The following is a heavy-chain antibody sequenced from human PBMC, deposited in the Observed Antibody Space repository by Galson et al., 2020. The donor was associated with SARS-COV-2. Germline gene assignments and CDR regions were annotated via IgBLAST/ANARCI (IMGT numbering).Heavy chain of an antibody. CDR1: GYIFIKYG. J-gene: IGHJ4*02. V-gene: IGHV1-18*01. CDR2: LTPYTGNT. CDR3: GRGCESGRWCADF. D-gene: IGHD3-10*01. Sequence: SVKVSCKASGYIFIKYGISWVRQAPGQGLEWMGWLTPYTGNTSHAQKFQGRVTMTTDPPRYTVYMRLRSLRPDDTAVYYCGRGCESGRWCADFWSQGTLVTVAS.